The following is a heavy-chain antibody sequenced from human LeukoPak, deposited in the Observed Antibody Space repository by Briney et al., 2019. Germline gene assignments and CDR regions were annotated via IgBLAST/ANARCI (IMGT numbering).Heavy chain of an antibody. Sequence: GGSLRLSCAASGFTFGSYWMTWVRQAPGKGLEWVANIKRDGTEKYYVDSVKGRFTISRDNVKKSLYLRMNSLRAEDTAVYYCARARWYSSGWWTNDYWGQGTLVTVSS. CDR2: IKRDGTEK. V-gene: IGHV3-7*01. CDR3: ARARWYSSGWWTNDY. J-gene: IGHJ4*02. D-gene: IGHD6-19*01. CDR1: GFTFGSYW.